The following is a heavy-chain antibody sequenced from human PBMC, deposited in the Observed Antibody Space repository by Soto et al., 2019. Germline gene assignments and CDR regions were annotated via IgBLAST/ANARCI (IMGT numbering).Heavy chain of an antibody. D-gene: IGHD6-25*01. J-gene: IGHJ6*02. CDR3: VKFSGAKGAYYYYGMDV. Sequence: PGGSLRLSCSASGFTFSSYAMHWVRQAPGKGLEYVSAISSNGGSTYYADSVKGRFTISRDNSKNTLYLQMSSLRAEDTAVYYCVKFSGAKGAYYYYGMDVWGQGTTVTVSS. CDR1: GFTFSSYA. V-gene: IGHV3-64D*08. CDR2: ISSNGGST.